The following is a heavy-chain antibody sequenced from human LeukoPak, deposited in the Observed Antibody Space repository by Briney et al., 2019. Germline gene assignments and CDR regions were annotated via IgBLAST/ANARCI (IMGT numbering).Heavy chain of an antibody. V-gene: IGHV4-61*08. CDR1: GGSVGSAGYY. J-gene: IGHJ4*02. CDR3: ARTQSQSGSYRYYFGY. Sequence: SETLSLTCTVSGGSVGSAGYYWSWIRQPPGGGLEWIGYIYYIRNTDYNPSLKSRVTMSLDPSKNQFSLKLNSVTAADTAVYYCARTQSQSGSYRYYFGYWGQGTLVTVSS. D-gene: IGHD1-26*01. CDR2: IYYIRNT.